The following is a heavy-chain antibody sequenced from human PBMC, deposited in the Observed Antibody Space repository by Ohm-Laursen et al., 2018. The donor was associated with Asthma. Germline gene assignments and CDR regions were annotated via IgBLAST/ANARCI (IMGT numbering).Heavy chain of an antibody. CDR2: IWYDGSNK. CDR3: AKVPGFYYFDY. CDR1: GFTFSSFG. V-gene: IGHV3-33*06. Sequence: SLRLSCAASGFTFSSFGMHWVRQAPGTGLEWVALIWYDGSNKYYGDSVKGRFTISRDNSKNTVYLQMHSLGAEDTAVYYCAKVPGFYYFDYWGQGTLVTVSS. J-gene: IGHJ4*02.